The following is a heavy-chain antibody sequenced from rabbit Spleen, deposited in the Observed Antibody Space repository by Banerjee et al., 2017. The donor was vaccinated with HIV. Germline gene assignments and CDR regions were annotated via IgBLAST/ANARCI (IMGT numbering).Heavy chain of an antibody. CDR3: ARDAGRGDYIDGVFNL. CDR1: GFDFSAYG. Sequence: QEQLVESGGGLVQPGGSLKLSCKASGFDFSAYGVSWVRQAPGKGLEWIGCIYTGSGKTYYASWAKGRFTITRITSLNTVTLQLNSLTAADTATYFCARDAGRGDYIDGVFNLWGPGTLVTVS. D-gene: IGHD8-1*01. CDR2: IYTGSGKT. V-gene: IGHV1S47*01. J-gene: IGHJ4*01.